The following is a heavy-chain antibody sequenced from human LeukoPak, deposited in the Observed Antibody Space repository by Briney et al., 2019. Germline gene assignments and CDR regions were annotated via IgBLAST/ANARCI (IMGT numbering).Heavy chain of an antibody. CDR3: AKSRSNSRTDFES. V-gene: IGHV4-4*09. J-gene: IGHJ4*02. CDR2: IHTIET. D-gene: IGHD1-26*01. CDR1: GGSISGYF. Sequence: SETLSLTCTISGGSISGYFGTWIRQASGKGLEWIGYIHTIETKYNPSLQSRVSMSIDTSKNQFSLSLRSVTAADTAVYYCAKSRSNSRTDFESWGQGTLVAVSS.